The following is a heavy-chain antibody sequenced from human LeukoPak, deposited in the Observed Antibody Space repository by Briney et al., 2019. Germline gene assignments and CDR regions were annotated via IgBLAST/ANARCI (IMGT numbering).Heavy chain of an antibody. CDR1: GYSISSGYY. CDR3: ARQRRAIFGSGKWFDP. Sequence: SETLSLTCAVSGYSISSGYYWGWIRQPPGKGLEWIGSIYHSGSTYYNPSLKSRVTISVDTSKNQFSLKLSSATAADTAVYYCARQRRAIFGSGKWFDPWGQGTLVTVSS. D-gene: IGHD3-3*01. CDR2: IYHSGST. J-gene: IGHJ5*02. V-gene: IGHV4-38-2*01.